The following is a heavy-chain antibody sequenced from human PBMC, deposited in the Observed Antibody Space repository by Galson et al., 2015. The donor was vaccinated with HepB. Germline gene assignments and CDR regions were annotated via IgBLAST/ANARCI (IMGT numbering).Heavy chain of an antibody. Sequence: SVKVSCKASGYTFTSYGISWVRQAPGQGLEWMGWISAYNGNTNYAQKLQGRVTMTTDTSTSTAYMELRSLRSDDTAVYYCARGPPHEWRYYYGSGLYDPSFDYWGQGTLVTVSS. D-gene: IGHD3-10*01. CDR2: ISAYNGNT. CDR3: ARGPPHEWRYYYGSGLYDPSFDY. J-gene: IGHJ4*02. V-gene: IGHV1-18*04. CDR1: GYTFTSYG.